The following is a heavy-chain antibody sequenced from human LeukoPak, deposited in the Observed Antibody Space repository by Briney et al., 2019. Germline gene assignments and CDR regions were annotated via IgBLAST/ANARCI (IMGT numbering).Heavy chain of an antibody. J-gene: IGHJ6*02. D-gene: IGHD5-18*01. CDR1: GGSFSGYY. CDR3: ARGDTAMGYYYYGMDV. V-gene: IGHV4-34*01. Sequence: SETLSLTCAVYGGSFSGYYWSWIRQPPGKGLEWIGEINHSGSTNYNPSLKSRVTISVDTSKNQFSLKLSSVTAADTAVYYCARGDTAMGYYYYGMDVWGQGTTVTVSS. CDR2: INHSGST.